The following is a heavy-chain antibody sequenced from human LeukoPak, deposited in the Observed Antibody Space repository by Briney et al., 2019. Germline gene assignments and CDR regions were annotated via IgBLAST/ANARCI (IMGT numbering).Heavy chain of an antibody. J-gene: IGHJ4*02. Sequence: GGSLRLSCTASGFAFDEHGMSWVRQVPGKGLEWVSGINWSGGSTGYADPLRGRFTISRDNAKNSLYLQMDSLRAEDTALYYCARAPSTSPFYFDYWGQGTLVTVSS. V-gene: IGHV3-20*04. CDR3: ARAPSTSPFYFDY. CDR1: GFAFDEHG. CDR2: INWSGGST. D-gene: IGHD2-2*01.